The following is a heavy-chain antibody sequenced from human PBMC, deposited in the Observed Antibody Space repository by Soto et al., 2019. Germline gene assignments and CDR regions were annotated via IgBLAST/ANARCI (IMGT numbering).Heavy chain of an antibody. CDR1: GFSVSTTY. CDR2: IYGSGAT. CDR3: ARERTSKWPPDAFDL. D-gene: IGHD5-12*01. V-gene: IGHV3-53*01. Sequence: GGSLRLSCAASGFSVSTTYMNWVRQAPGKGLEWLPLIYGSGATYYSDSVKGRFTVSRDSSKNTLYLQLSSLTAEDTAVYYCARERTSKWPPDAFDLWGQGTLVTVSS. J-gene: IGHJ3*01.